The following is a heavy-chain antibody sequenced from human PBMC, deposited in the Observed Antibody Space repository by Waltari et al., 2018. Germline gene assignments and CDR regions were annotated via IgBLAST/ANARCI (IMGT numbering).Heavy chain of an antibody. Sequence: EVQLVESGGGRVKPGGSLSLSCAASGFTVSSFSMNWLREAPGKGLEWVSAISSSSRYIYYADSVKGRFTISRDNAKNSLYLQMNSLRAEDTAVYYCARETDYYYGMDVWGQGTTVTVSS. D-gene: IGHD1-1*01. CDR2: ISSSSRYI. J-gene: IGHJ6*02. CDR1: GFTVSSFS. V-gene: IGHV3-21*01. CDR3: ARETDYYYGMDV.